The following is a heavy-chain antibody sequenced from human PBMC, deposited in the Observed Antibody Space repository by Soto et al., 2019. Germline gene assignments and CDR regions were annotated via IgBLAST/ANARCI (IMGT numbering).Heavy chain of an antibody. CDR1: GYSFSTYW. V-gene: IGHV5-51*03. D-gene: IGHD5-12*01. J-gene: IGHJ3*02. CDR3: ARARVATPRLEDPFDI. Sequence: GESLKISCKGSGYSFSTYWLAWVRQMPGKGLEYMGIIYPGDSDARYSPSFQGQGTLSADKSINTAYLQWRSLRAADTAMYYCARARVATPRLEDPFDIWGQGTIVTVSS. CDR2: IYPGDSDA.